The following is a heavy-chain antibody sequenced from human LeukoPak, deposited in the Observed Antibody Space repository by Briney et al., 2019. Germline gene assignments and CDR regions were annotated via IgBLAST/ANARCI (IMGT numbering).Heavy chain of an antibody. CDR3: ARASELSGTIFDY. D-gene: IGHD2-15*01. CDR1: GFTFSSYS. J-gene: IGHJ4*02. V-gene: IGHV3-21*01. Sequence: KPGGSLRLSCAASGFTFSSYSMNWVRQTPGKGLEWVSSTNSRGRGEYYADSVKGRFTISRDNAKNSLYLQMNSLRAEDTAVYYCARASELSGTIFDYWGQGTLVTVSS. CDR2: TNSRGRGE.